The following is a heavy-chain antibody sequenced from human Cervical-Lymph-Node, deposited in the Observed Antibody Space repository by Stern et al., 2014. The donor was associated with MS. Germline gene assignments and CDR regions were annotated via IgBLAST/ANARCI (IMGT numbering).Heavy chain of an antibody. CDR2: IIPILGLP. CDR1: GGTFSSSYA. Sequence: QVHLGESGAEVKKPGSSVKVSCKASGGTFSSSYAVSWVRQAPGQGLEWMGRIIPILGLPNYAQKFQSRLTITADNSTTTVYMELSSLTSEDTAIYYCARGIVTNRPAATLHNLFDPWGQGTLVTVSS. D-gene: IGHD2-15*01. CDR3: ARGIVTNRPAATLHNLFDP. V-gene: IGHV1-69*09. J-gene: IGHJ5*02.